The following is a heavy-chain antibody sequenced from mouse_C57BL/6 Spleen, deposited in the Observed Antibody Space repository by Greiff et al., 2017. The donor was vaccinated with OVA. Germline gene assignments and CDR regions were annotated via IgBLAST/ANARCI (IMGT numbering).Heavy chain of an antibody. J-gene: IGHJ3*01. CDR1: GFSLTSYG. D-gene: IGHD2-4*01. V-gene: IGHV2-2*01. Sequence: VQLQESGPGLVQPSQSLSITCTVSGFSLTSYGVHWVRQSPGKGLEWLGVIWSGGSTDYNAAFIPRLSISKDNSKSQVFFKRNSLQADDTAIYYCASYDYDGPFAYWGQGTLVTVSA. CDR2: IWSGGST. CDR3: ASYDYDGPFAY.